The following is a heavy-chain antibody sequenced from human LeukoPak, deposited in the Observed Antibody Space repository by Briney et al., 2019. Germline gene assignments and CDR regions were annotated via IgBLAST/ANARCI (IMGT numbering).Heavy chain of an antibody. D-gene: IGHD2-2*01. CDR3: ARDPWGGDIVVIPAAIHDP. Sequence: GASVKVSCKASGYTFTDYYIHWVRQAPGQGLEWMGRINPKNGGTNYAQKFQGRVTMTRDTSISTAYMELSRLRPDDTAVFYCARDPWGGDIVVIPAAIHDPWGQGTLVTVSS. CDR2: INPKNGGT. CDR1: GYTFTDYY. V-gene: IGHV1-2*06. J-gene: IGHJ5*02.